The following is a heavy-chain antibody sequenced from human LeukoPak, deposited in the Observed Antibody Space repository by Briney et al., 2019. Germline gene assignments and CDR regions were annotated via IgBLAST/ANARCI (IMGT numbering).Heavy chain of an antibody. D-gene: IGHD3-16*01. CDR2: IYGTGST. V-gene: IGHV4-38-2*01. CDR1: GYSLGKNYY. Sequence: PSETPSLTCAVSGYSLGKNYYWGWIRPPPGKGLEWIGRIYGTGSTSYNPSLMNRVTMSVDTSKNHFSLKLTSVTAADTAVYYCARYDSRGSASTRFDYWGQGILVTISS. CDR3: ARYDSRGSASTRFDY. J-gene: IGHJ4*02.